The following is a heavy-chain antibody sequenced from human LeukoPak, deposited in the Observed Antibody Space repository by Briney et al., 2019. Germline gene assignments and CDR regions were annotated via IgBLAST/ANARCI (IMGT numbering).Heavy chain of an antibody. CDR1: GFTFSSYA. D-gene: IGHD1-7*01. V-gene: IGHV3-23*01. Sequence: GSLRLSCAASGFTFSSYAMSWVRQAPGKGLEWVSAISGSGGSTYYADSVKGRFTISRDNSKNTLYLQMNSLRAEDTAVYYCAKDRDWNYYFDYWGQGTLVTVSS. CDR2: ISGSGGST. CDR3: AKDRDWNYYFDY. J-gene: IGHJ4*02.